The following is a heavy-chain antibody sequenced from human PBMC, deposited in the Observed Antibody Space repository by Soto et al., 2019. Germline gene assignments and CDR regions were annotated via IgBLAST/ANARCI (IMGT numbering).Heavy chain of an antibody. CDR2: VNHSGSP. CDR1: GSLPVGSLSTYF. V-gene: IGHV4-34*01. D-gene: IGHD3-10*01. Sequence: SETLSLTCGVSGSLPVGSLSTYFWTWIRQTPGKGLEWIGEVNHSGSPNYSPSLKSRVTMSFDTSKNQFSLNLTSVTAADTAVYHCAPCRFSHWSQDYNGLVVWGPGXTDNVFS. J-gene: IGHJ6*02. CDR3: APCRFSHWSQDYNGLVV.